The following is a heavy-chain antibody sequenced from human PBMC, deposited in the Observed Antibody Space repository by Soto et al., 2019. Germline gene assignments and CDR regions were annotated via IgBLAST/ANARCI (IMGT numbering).Heavy chain of an antibody. D-gene: IGHD1-26*01. CDR2: ISAKNGNT. Sequence: GASVKVSCTAFGYTFNRYGISWRRQATGQGLEWMGWISAKNGNTNYAQKFQGRVTMTTDTCTRTAYMELRSLTSDDTAVYYCARGMNFGWSSGFDIWGQGTMVTVSS. CDR1: GYTFNRYG. J-gene: IGHJ3*02. CDR3: ARGMNFGWSSGFDI. V-gene: IGHV1-18*01.